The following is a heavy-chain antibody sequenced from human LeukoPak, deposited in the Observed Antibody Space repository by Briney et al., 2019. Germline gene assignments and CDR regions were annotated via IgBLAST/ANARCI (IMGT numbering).Heavy chain of an antibody. V-gene: IGHV1-46*01. D-gene: IGHD2-21*02. CDR3: AREGYCGGDCYSIGGMDV. Sequence: ASVKVSCKASGYTFTSYYMHWVRQAPGQGLEWMGIINPSGGSTSYAQKFQGRVTMTRDTSTSTVYMELSSLRSEDTAVYYCAREGYCGGDCYSIGGMDVWGQGTTVTVSS. J-gene: IGHJ6*02. CDR1: GYTFTSYY. CDR2: INPSGGST.